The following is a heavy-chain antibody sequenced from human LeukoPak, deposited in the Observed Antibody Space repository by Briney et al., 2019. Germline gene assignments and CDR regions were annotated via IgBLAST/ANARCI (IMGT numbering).Heavy chain of an antibody. CDR1: GFTFSSYW. J-gene: IGHJ4*02. D-gene: IGHD6-19*01. CDR2: INSDGSST. Sequence: GGSLRLSCAASGFTFSSYWMHWVRQAPGKGLVWVSRINSDGSSTSYADSVKGLFTISRDNAKNTLYLQMNSLRAEDTAVYYCARGGSGWYVGGSFDYWGRGTLVTVSS. CDR3: ARGGSGWYVGGSFDY. V-gene: IGHV3-74*01.